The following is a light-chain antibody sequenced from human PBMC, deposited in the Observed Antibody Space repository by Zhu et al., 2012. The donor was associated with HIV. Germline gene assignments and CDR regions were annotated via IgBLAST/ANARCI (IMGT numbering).Light chain of an antibody. Sequence: DIQMTQSPSSLSASVGDRVTITCRASQGISDSLAWYQQKPGKAPNLLLYAASTLESGVPSRFSGSGSGTVYTLTISSLQPEDFATYYCLQSYTTPYTFGQGTNLEIK. CDR2: AAS. CDR3: LQSYTTPYT. J-gene: IGKJ2*01. CDR1: QGISDS. V-gene: IGKV1-NL1*01.